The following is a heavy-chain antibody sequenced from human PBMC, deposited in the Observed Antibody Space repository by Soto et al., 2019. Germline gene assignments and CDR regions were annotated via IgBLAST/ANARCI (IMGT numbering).Heavy chain of an antibody. D-gene: IGHD3-10*01. CDR3: ARGSKESYPGSRIFDF. J-gene: IGHJ4*02. CDR1: GFTFGSRA. CDR2: ITDTGGDT. Sequence: EVQLLESGGDLVQPGGSLRLSCAASGFTFGSRAMSWVRQAPGEGLEWVSTITDTGGDTKYADSVRGRFTISRDNSKNTLYLQMSSLSAEDSAVYYCARGSKESYPGSRIFDFWGRGTLVTVSS. V-gene: IGHV3-23*01.